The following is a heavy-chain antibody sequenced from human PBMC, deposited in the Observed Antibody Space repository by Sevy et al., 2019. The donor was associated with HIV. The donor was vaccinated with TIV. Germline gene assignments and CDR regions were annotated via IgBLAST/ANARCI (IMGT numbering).Heavy chain of an antibody. V-gene: IGHV4-39*02. Sequence: SETLSLTCTVSGGSITASGYYWDWIRQPPGKGLEWIGSFYHSGGTFYNPSLKSRVTISADTSKNEFSLMRRSVTAADTAVYYCAREAYGMDVWGQGTTVTVSS. J-gene: IGHJ6*02. CDR3: AREAYGMDV. CDR1: GGSITASGYY. CDR2: FYHSGGT.